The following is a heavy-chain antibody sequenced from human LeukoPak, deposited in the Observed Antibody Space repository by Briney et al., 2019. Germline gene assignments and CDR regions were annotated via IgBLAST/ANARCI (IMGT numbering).Heavy chain of an antibody. CDR1: GYSISSSYY. CDR2: INHSGST. CDR3: ARYRRRGFTGPNWFDP. Sequence: PSETLSLTRAVSGYSISSSYYWSWIRQPPGKGLEWIGEINHSGSTNYNPSLKSRVTISVDTSKNQFSLKLSSVTAADTAVYYCARYRRRGFTGPNWFDPWGQGTLVTVSS. D-gene: IGHD3-10*01. V-gene: IGHV4-34*01. J-gene: IGHJ5*02.